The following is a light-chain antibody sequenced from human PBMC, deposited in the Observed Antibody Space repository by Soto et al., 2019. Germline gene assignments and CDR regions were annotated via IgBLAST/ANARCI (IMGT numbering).Light chain of an antibody. CDR3: QQYGSSPSIT. V-gene: IGKV3-20*01. J-gene: IGKJ5*01. CDR2: GAS. CDR1: QSVSTS. Sequence: EIVMTQSPATLSVSPGERVTLSCRASQSVSTSLAWYQQKPGQPPRLLFYGASTRATDVPARFSGSGSGTDFTLTISRLEPEDFAVYYCQQYGSSPSITFGQGTRLEIK.